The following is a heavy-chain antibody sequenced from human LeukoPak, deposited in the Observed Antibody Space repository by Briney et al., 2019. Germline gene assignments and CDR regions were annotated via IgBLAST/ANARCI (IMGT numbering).Heavy chain of an antibody. D-gene: IGHD1-26*01. CDR2: ISAYNGNT. Sequence: ASVKVSCKASGYTFTSYGISWVRQAPGQGLEWMGWISAYNGNTNYAQKLQGRVTMTTDTSTSTAYMELRSLRSDDTAVYYCARAGGSRVHYYYYGMDVWGQGTTVTVSS. CDR1: GYTFTSYG. J-gene: IGHJ6*02. CDR3: ARAGGSRVHYYYYGMDV. V-gene: IGHV1-18*01.